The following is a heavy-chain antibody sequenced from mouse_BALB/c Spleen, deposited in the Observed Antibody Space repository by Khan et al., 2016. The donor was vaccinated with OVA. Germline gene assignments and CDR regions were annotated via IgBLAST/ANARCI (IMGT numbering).Heavy chain of an antibody. Sequence: EVQLQESGGGLVQPGGSRKLSCAASGFTFSRFGMHWVRQAPEKGLEWVAYISSGSSSIYYADTVKGRFPISRDNPKNTLFLQMTSLRSEDTAMYYCARDSNFDYWGQGTTLTVSS. J-gene: IGHJ2*01. CDR1: GFTFSRFG. CDR3: ARDSNFDY. CDR2: ISSGSSSI. V-gene: IGHV5-17*02.